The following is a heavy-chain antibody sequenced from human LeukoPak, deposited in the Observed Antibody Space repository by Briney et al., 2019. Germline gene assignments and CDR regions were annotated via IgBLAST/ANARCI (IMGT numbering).Heavy chain of an antibody. Sequence: SETLSLTCTVSGGSISRYYSSWIRQPPGKGRGCIGYIYYSGSSNYNTSLKSRVTISGDTSKNQFSLKLSSVIAAGRAVYYCARVSSGYSSREFDYWGQGTLVTVSS. CDR2: IYYSGSS. V-gene: IGHV4-59*01. CDR1: GGSISRYY. J-gene: IGHJ4*02. CDR3: ARVSSGYSSREFDY. D-gene: IGHD6-13*01.